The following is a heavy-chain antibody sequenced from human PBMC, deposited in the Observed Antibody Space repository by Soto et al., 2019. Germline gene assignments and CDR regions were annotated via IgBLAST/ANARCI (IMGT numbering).Heavy chain of an antibody. CDR2: ISYDGNTQ. CDR3: AKETNSYAVNF. J-gene: IGHJ4*02. V-gene: IGHV3-30-3*01. Sequence: QVHLVESGGGVVQPGGSLRLSCAASGFIFSGYAMHWVRQAPGKGLEWVAVISYDGNTQYYADSVKGRFTVSRDNSNNILYVEMNNLRDEDTAMYYCAKETNSYAVNFWGQGALCTVSA. CDR1: GFIFSGYA. D-gene: IGHD3-10*01.